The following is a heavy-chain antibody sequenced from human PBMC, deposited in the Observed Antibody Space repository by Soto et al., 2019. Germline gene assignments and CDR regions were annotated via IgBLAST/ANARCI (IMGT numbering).Heavy chain of an antibody. CDR2: ISTYTGNT. D-gene: IGHD3-10*01. J-gene: IGHJ6*04. CDR3: GGGYYYGSGSPPPGGMDV. V-gene: IGHV1-18*01. Sequence: ASVKVSCKASGYTFTNYDINWVRQAPGQGLEWMGWISTYTGNTNYAQKLQGRVTMTTDTSTSTAYMELRSLRSDDTAVYYCGGGYYYGSGSPPPGGMDVGGKGTTVTVPS. CDR1: GYTFTNYD.